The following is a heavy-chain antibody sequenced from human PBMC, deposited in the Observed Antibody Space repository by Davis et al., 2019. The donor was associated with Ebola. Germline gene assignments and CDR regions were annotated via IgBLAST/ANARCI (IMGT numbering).Heavy chain of an antibody. CDR2: IRSKATSYAT. Sequence: GESLKISCAASGFTFSGSAMHWVRQASGKGLEWVGRIRSKATSYATAYAASVKGRFTISRDDSKNTAYLQMNSLKTEDTAVYYCTSRRDGYNYRYYWGQGTLVTVSS. J-gene: IGHJ4*02. CDR1: GFTFSGSA. D-gene: IGHD5-24*01. CDR3: TSRRDGYNYRYY. V-gene: IGHV3-73*01.